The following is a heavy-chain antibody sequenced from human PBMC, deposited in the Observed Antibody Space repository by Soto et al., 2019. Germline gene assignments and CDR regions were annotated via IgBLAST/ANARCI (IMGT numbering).Heavy chain of an antibody. Sequence: QVQLVQSGAEVKKPGSSVKVSCKASGGTFSSYAISWVRQAPGQGLEWMGGIIPIFGTANYAQKFQGRVTSTADEATSTAYRELSSLRSEDTAVYYCARDQPMATGRRPLDYWGQGTLVTVSS. CDR3: ARDQPMATGRRPLDY. V-gene: IGHV1-69*01. CDR1: GGTFSSYA. D-gene: IGHD5-12*01. J-gene: IGHJ4*02. CDR2: IIPIFGTA.